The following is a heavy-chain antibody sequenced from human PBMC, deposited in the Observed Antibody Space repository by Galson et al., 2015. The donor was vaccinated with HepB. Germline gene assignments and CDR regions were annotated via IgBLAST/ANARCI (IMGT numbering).Heavy chain of an antibody. Sequence: SVKVSCKASGYTFTGYYMHWVRQAPGQGLEWMGRINPNSGGTNYAQKFQGRVTMTRDTSISTAYMELSRLRSDDTAVYYCARDPGGWYVSDYYYYMDVWGKGTTVTVSS. CDR2: INPNSGGT. J-gene: IGHJ6*03. V-gene: IGHV1-2*06. CDR1: GYTFTGYY. CDR3: ARDPGGWYVSDYYYYMDV. D-gene: IGHD6-19*01.